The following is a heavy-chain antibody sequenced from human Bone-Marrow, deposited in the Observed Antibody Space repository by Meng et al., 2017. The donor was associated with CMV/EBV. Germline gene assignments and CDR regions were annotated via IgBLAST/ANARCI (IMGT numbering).Heavy chain of an antibody. CDR2: IKQDGSEK. D-gene: IGHD3-22*01. CDR1: GFTFTSYW. CDR3: AKGTTYYYYSSGHPDAFEI. Sequence: GGSLRLSCAASGFTFTSYWMTWVRQAPGKGLEWVADIKQDGSEKFYVDSVKGRFTISRDNAKNLLSLQMNSLRAEDTAVYYCAKGTTYYYYSSGHPDAFEIWGQGTMATVSS. V-gene: IGHV3-7*03. J-gene: IGHJ3*02.